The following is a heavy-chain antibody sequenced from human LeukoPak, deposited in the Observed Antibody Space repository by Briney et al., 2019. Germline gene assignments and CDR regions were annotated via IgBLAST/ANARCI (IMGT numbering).Heavy chain of an antibody. CDR1: GGSFSDYY. CDR2: IYYSGIT. J-gene: IGHJ4*02. Sequence: SETLSLTCAVYGGSFSDYYWTWIRQTPGKGLEWIGSIYYSGITYYNPSLKSRVTISVDTSKNQFSLKLSSVTAADMAVYYCARGPSGSYLGYWGQGTLVTVSS. CDR3: ARGPSGSYLGY. D-gene: IGHD1-26*01. V-gene: IGHV4-34*01.